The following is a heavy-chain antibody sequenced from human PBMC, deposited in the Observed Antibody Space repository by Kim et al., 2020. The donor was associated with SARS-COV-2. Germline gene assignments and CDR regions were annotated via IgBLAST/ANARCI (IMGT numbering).Heavy chain of an antibody. CDR3: ARQVEDIVVVPAAPKFDP. V-gene: IGHV5-51*01. CDR2: IYPGDSDT. Sequence: GESLKISCKGSGYSFTSYWIGWVRQMPGKGLEWMGIIYPGDSDTRYSPSFQGQVTISADKSISTAYLQWSSLKASDTAMYYCARQVEDIVVVPAAPKFDPWGQGTLVTVSS. CDR1: GYSFTSYW. D-gene: IGHD2-2*01. J-gene: IGHJ5*02.